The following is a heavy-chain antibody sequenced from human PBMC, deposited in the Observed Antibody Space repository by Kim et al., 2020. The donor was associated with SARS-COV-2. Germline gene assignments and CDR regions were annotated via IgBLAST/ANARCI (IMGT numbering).Heavy chain of an antibody. D-gene: IGHD3-10*01. CDR3: AKEKHLYGSGTRGGMDV. V-gene: IGHV3-30*18. CDR2: ISYDGSNK. Sequence: GGSLRLSCAASGFTFSSYGMHWVRQAPGKGLEWVAVISYDGSNKYYADSVKGRFTISRDNSKNTLYLQMNSLRAEDTAVYYCAKEKHLYGSGTRGGMDVWGQGTTVTVSS. CDR1: GFTFSSYG. J-gene: IGHJ6*02.